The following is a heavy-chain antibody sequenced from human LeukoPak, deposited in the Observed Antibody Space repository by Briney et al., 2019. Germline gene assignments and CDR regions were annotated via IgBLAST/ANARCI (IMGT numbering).Heavy chain of an antibody. J-gene: IGHJ4*02. CDR3: ARGDAFSGDH. V-gene: IGHV3-7*04. Sequence: PGRSLRLSCAASGFTFRNFWMSWVRQAPGRGLEGVANIHPEGNEKYHVESVKGRFTISRDNAKSSLFLQMNGLRAEDTAVYYCARGDAFSGDHWGQGTLVTVSS. CDR2: IHPEGNEK. CDR1: GFTFRNFW.